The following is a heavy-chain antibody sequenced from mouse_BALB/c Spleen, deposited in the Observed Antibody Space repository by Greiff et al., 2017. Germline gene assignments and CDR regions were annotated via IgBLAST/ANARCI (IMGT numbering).Heavy chain of an antibody. J-gene: IGHJ2*01. CDR1: GFTFSSYG. V-gene: IGHV5-6-3*01. D-gene: IGHD2-2*01. Sequence: DVQLVESGGGLVQPGGSLKLSCAASGFTFSSYGMSWVRQTPDKRLELVATINSNGGSTYYPDSVKGRFTISRDNAKNTLYLQMSSLKSEDTAMYYCARDGYYLDYWGQGTTLTVSS. CDR2: INSNGGST. CDR3: ARDGYYLDY.